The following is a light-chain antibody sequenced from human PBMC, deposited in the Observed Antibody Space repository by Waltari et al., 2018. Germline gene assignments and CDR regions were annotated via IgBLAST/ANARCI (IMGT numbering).Light chain of an antibody. CDR1: SGPNTYP. V-gene: IGLV4-69*01. Sequence: QLMLTQSPSASASLGASVKLTCTLSSGPNTYPIACHQQQPEKGPRYLMTVNSDGSHIKGDGFPARFSGSGSGAGRYLTISSLHSEDETDYYCQTGGFGIWVFGGGTKLTVL. J-gene: IGLJ3*02. CDR3: QTGGFGIWV. CDR2: VNSDGSH.